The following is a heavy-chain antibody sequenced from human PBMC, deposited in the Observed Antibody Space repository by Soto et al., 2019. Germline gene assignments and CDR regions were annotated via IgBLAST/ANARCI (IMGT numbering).Heavy chain of an antibody. V-gene: IGHV3-64D*06. Sequence: HLGGSLRLSCSASGFTFSSSAMHWVRQAPGKGLEYVSAISSNGGSTYHADSVKGRFTISRDNSKNTLYLQMSSLRAEDTAVYYCVKGLLHNKAFDIWGQGTMVTVSS. CDR2: ISSNGGST. J-gene: IGHJ3*02. CDR1: GFTFSSSA. CDR3: VKGLLHNKAFDI.